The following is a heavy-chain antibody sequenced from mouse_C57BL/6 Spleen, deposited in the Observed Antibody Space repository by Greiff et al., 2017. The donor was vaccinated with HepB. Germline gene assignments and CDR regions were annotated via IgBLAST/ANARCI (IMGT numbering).Heavy chain of an antibody. V-gene: IGHV1-50*01. CDR1: GYTFTSYW. CDR2: IDPSDSYT. J-gene: IGHJ4*01. Sequence: VQLQQPGAELVKPGASVKLSCKASGYTFTSYWMQWVKQRPGQGLEWIGEIDPSDSYTNYNQKFKGKATLTVDTSSSTAYMQLSSLTSEDSAVYYCARRRAYYSNYVDYAMDYWGQGTSVTVSS. D-gene: IGHD2-5*01. CDR3: ARRRAYYSNYVDYAMDY.